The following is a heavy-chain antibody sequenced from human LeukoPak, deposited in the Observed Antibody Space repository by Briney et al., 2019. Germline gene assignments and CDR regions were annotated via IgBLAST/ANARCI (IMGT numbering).Heavy chain of an antibody. CDR1: GGSFSGYY. CDR3: ARHDFWSGKYWFDP. Sequence: SETMSLTCAVYGGSFSGYYWSWIRQPPGKGLEWIGEINHSGSTNYNPSLKSRVTISVDTSKNQFSLKLSSVTAADTAVYYCARHDFWSGKYWFDPWGQGTLVTVSS. V-gene: IGHV4-34*01. J-gene: IGHJ5*02. CDR2: INHSGST. D-gene: IGHD3-3*01.